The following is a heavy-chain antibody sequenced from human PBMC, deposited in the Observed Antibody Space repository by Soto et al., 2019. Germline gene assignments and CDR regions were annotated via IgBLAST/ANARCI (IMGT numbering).Heavy chain of an antibody. CDR2: ISRTGSSI. J-gene: IGHJ6*03. CDR1: GFTFSDYF. V-gene: IGHV3-11*01. D-gene: IGHD5-12*01. CDR3: AREHGGYDDDYYYYMDV. Sequence: GGSLRLSCTASGFTFSDYFMSWIRQAPGKGLEWVSYISRTGSSIYYADSVKGRFTTSRDNAKKSLYLQMDSLSAEDTAVYYCAREHGGYDDDYYYYMDVWGKGTSVTVSS.